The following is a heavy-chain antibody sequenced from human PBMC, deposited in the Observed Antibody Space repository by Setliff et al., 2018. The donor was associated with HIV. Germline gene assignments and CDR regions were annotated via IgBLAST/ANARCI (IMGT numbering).Heavy chain of an antibody. V-gene: IGHV4-39*01. CDR2: MYYSGST. CDR3: ARQPSTIFGVANYGMDV. D-gene: IGHD3-3*01. Sequence: PSETLSLTCTVSGGTIRSSPYYWGWIRQPPGKGLEWIGHMYYSGSTNLNPSLKSRVTISVDTSKNNFSLKLTSVTAADTAVYYCARQPSTIFGVANYGMDVWGQGTTVTVSS. J-gene: IGHJ6*02. CDR1: GGTIRSSPYY.